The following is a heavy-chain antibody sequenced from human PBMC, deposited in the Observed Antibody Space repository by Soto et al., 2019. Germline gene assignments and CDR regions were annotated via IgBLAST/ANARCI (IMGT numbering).Heavy chain of an antibody. CDR2: IYYSGST. J-gene: IGHJ3*02. CDR3: ARQGADYGDAFDI. D-gene: IGHD4-17*01. Sequence: PSETLSLTCTVSGGSISSGGYYWSWIRQHPGKGLEWIGYIYYSGSTYYNPSLKSRVTISVDTSKNQFSLKLSSVTAADTAVYYCARQGADYGDAFDIWGQGTMVTVSS. CDR1: GGSISSGGYY. V-gene: IGHV4-31*03.